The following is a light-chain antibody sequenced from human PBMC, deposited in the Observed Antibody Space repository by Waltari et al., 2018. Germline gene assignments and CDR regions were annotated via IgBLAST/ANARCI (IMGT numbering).Light chain of an antibody. V-gene: IGKV1-39*01. CDR3: QQSYSTLGYT. CDR2: AAS. CDR1: QSISSY. Sequence: MTQSPSSLSASVGDRVTITCRASQSISSYLNWYQQKPGKAPKLLIYAASSLQSGVPSRFSGSGSGTDFTLTISSLQPEDFATYYCQQSYSTLGYTFGQGTKLEIK. J-gene: IGKJ2*01.